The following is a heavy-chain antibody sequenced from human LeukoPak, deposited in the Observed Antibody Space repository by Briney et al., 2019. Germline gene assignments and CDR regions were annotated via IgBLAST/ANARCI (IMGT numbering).Heavy chain of an antibody. CDR1: GFTFSSYW. V-gene: IGHV3-7*01. D-gene: IGHD3-3*01. CDR3: ARDGKRSYDFWSGYWPPYYMDV. Sequence: GGSLRLSCAASGFTFSSYWMSWVRQAPGKGLEWVANIKQDGSEKYYVDSVKGRFTISRDNAKNSLYLQMNSLRAEDTAVYYCARDGKRSYDFWSGYWPPYYMDVWGKGTTVTVSS. CDR2: IKQDGSEK. J-gene: IGHJ6*03.